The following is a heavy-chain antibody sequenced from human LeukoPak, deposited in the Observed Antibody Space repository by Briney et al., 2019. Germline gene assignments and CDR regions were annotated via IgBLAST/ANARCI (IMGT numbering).Heavy chain of an antibody. Sequence: PGGSLRLSCAASGFTFSSYSMNWVRQAPGKGLEWVANIKEDAGEIYYVDSVKGRFTISRDNAKNSVYLQMDSLRAEDTAVYYCATTAYSSRNYWGQGTLVTVSS. D-gene: IGHD6-13*01. J-gene: IGHJ4*02. CDR3: ATTAYSSRNY. V-gene: IGHV3-7*03. CDR1: GFTFSSYS. CDR2: IKEDAGEI.